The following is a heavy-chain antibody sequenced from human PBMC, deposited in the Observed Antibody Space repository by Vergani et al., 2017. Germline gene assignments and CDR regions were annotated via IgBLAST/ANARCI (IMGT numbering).Heavy chain of an antibody. CDR1: GFTFSSYS. D-gene: IGHD6-13*01. V-gene: IGHV3-21*01. Sequence: EVQLVESGGGLVKRGGSLRLSCAASGFTFSSYSMNWVRQAPGKGLEGVSSISSSSSYIYYADSVKGRFTISRDNAKNSLYLQMNSLRAEDTAVYFCARLGLTASRREAPVFDYWGQGTLVTVSS. J-gene: IGHJ4*02. CDR2: ISSSSSYI. CDR3: ARLGLTASRREAPVFDY.